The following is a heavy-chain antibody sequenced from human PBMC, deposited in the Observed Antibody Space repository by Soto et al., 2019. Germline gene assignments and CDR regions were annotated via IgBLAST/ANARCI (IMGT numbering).Heavy chain of an antibody. CDR1: GFTFSSYA. V-gene: IGHV3-13*01. J-gene: IGHJ4*02. D-gene: IGHD3-3*01. Sequence: GGSLRLSCAASGFTFSSYAMHWVRQATGKGLEWVSAIGTGGDTYYSGSVKGRFTIYRENAKNTLYLQMNSLRAEDTAVYYCAREGSRSGDFDYWGQGTLVTVSS. CDR3: AREGSRSGDFDY. CDR2: IGTGGDT.